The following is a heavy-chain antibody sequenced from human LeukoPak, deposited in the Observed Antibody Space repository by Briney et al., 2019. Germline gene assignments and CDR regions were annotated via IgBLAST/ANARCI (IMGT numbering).Heavy chain of an antibody. D-gene: IGHD4-23*01. V-gene: IGHV4-4*09. Sequence: PSETLSLTCTVSDGSISNSYWNWVRQPPGKELEWLGYIHSSGRTNYNPSLKSRITLLIVTSENQFSLRLTSVTAADTAVYYCAYSYDGKVVPFDCWGQGSLVTVSS. J-gene: IGHJ4*02. CDR2: IHSSGRT. CDR1: DGSISNSY. CDR3: AYSYDGKVVPFDC.